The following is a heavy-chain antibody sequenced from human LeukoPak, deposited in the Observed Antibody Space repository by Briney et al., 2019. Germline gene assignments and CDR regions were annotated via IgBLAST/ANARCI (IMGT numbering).Heavy chain of an antibody. Sequence: SETLSLTCFVSGGSISSNYWTWIRQPPGKGLEWIGYISYTGSTKYSPSLKSRVTISVDTSKNQFSLRLSSVTAADTAVYYCARQNNFFAPWGQGTLVTVSS. CDR2: ISYTGST. J-gene: IGHJ5*02. CDR3: ARQNNFFAP. D-gene: IGHD1-20*01. CDR1: GGSISSNY. V-gene: IGHV4-59*08.